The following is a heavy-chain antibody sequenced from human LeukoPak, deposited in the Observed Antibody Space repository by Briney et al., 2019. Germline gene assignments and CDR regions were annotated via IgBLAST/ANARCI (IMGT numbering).Heavy chain of an antibody. Sequence: PGGSLRLSCAASGFTFDDYAMHWVRQAPGKGLEWVSGISWNSGSIGYADSVKGRFTISRDNAKNSLYLQMNSLRAEDMALYYCAKDTNDFWSNGAFDIWGQGTMVTVSS. J-gene: IGHJ3*02. D-gene: IGHD3-3*01. V-gene: IGHV3-9*03. CDR2: ISWNSGSI. CDR3: AKDTNDFWSNGAFDI. CDR1: GFTFDDYA.